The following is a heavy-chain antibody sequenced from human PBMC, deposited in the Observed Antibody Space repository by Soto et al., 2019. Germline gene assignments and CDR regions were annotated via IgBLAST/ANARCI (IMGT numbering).Heavy chain of an antibody. D-gene: IGHD4-4*01. CDR2: ISGSGGST. J-gene: IGHJ4*02. V-gene: IGHV3-23*01. CDR3: AKRLERYYSNHFDY. CDR1: GFTFSSYA. Sequence: GGSLRLSCAASGFTFSSYAMSWVRQAPGKGLEWVSAISGSGGSTYYADSVKGRFTISRDNSKNTLYLQMNSLRAEDTAVYYRAKRLERYYSNHFDYWGQGTLVTVSS.